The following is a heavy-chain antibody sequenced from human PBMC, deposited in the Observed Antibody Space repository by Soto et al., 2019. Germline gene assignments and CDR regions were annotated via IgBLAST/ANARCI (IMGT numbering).Heavy chain of an antibody. D-gene: IGHD2-15*01. Sequence: EVQLLESGGGLVQPGGSLRLSCAASGFTFSSYAMSWVRQAPGKGLEWVSGISGSGGSTYYADSVTGPFTISRDNSKNTLYLQLNTLTAEDMAVYYCATLVVGATLFYRRFNGVDYWGQGTLVTVSS. V-gene: IGHV3-23*01. J-gene: IGHJ4*02. CDR3: ATLVVGATLFYRRFNGVDY. CDR2: ISGSGGST. CDR1: GFTFSSYA.